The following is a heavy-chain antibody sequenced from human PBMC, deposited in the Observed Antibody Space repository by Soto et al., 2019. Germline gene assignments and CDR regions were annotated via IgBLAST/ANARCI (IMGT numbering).Heavy chain of an antibody. CDR2: IWYDGSNK. D-gene: IGHD2-15*01. CDR3: ARDRGVVVVAATPYAFDI. CDR1: GFTFSSYG. J-gene: IGHJ3*02. Sequence: QVQLVESGGGVVQPGRSLRLSCAASGFTFSSYGMHWVRQAPGKGLEWVAVIWYDGSNKYYADSVKGRFTISRDNSKNTLFLQMNSLRAEDTAVYYCARDRGVVVVAATPYAFDILGQGTMVTVSS. V-gene: IGHV3-33*01.